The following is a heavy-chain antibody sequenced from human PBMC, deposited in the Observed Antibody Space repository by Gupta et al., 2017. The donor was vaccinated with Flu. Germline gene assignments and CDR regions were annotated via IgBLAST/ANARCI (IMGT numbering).Heavy chain of an antibody. CDR3: ARAGPGYYDSSAYPF. Sequence: QGQLVQSGTEVKKPGASVKVSCKASDYTFTSFGISWVRQAPGQGLEWMGWISAYNGYTKYAQKLQGRVTMTTDTSASTAYMELRSLRSDDTAIYYCARAGPGYYDSSAYPFWGQGTLVTVSS. V-gene: IGHV1-18*01. D-gene: IGHD3-22*01. CDR1: DYTFTSFG. J-gene: IGHJ4*02. CDR2: ISAYNGYT.